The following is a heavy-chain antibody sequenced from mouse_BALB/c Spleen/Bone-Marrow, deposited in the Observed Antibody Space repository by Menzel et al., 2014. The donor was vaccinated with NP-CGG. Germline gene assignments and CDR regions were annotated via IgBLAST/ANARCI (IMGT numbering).Heavy chain of an antibody. CDR3: ARGGTYYAYFDY. D-gene: IGHD1-1*01. V-gene: IGHV1-4*02. Sequence: VQLVESAAELARPGASVKLSCKASGYIFTSYTIQWIKQRPGQGLEWIGYINPSIGYTEYNQKFKDKTTLIADTSSSTTYMQLSSLTSEDSAVYYCARGGTYYAYFDYWGQGTTLTVSS. J-gene: IGHJ2*01. CDR1: GYIFTSYT. CDR2: INPSIGYT.